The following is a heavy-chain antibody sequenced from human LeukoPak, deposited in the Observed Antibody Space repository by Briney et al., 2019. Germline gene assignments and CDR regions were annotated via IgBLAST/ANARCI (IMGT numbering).Heavy chain of an antibody. CDR1: RYTFTSYD. Sequence: ASVKVSCKASRYTFTSYDINWVRQATGQGLEWMGWMNPNSGNTGYAQKFQGRVTMTRNTSISTAYMELGSLRSEDTAVYYCARNPLGNNSVYGMDVWGQGTTVTVSS. J-gene: IGHJ6*02. CDR3: ARNPLGNNSVYGMDV. D-gene: IGHD1-20*01. V-gene: IGHV1-8*01. CDR2: MNPNSGNT.